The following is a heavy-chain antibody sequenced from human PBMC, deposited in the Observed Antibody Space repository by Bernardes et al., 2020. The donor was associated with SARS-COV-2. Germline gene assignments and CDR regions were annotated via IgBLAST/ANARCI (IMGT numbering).Heavy chain of an antibody. D-gene: IGHD3-10*01. CDR1: GFSSSSYW. V-gene: IGHV3-74*01. J-gene: IGHJ6*02. CDR2: VNSDGSNT. CDR3: ARKTGHDYGMDV. Sequence: GSLTLSCAASGFSSSSYWMHWVRQAPGKGLVWVSRVNSDGSNTIYADSVKGRFTISRDSSKNMVYLQMNSLRAEDTAVYYCARKTGHDYGMDVWGQGTTVTVS.